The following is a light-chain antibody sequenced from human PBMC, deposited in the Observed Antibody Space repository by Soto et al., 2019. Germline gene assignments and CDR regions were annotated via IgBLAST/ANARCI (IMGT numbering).Light chain of an antibody. CDR1: QDITNY. Sequence: DIQMTQSPSSLSASVGDRVTITCQASQDITNYLNWYQQKPGKAPNLLIYGASNLETGVPSRFSGSGSGTDFTFTISSLQAEDIGTYFCQPYDSVFTCGQGTRLEIK. J-gene: IGKJ5*01. CDR3: QPYDSVFT. CDR2: GAS. V-gene: IGKV1-33*01.